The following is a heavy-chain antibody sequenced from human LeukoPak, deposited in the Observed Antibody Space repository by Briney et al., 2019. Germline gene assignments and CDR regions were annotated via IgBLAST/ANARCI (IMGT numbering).Heavy chain of an antibody. Sequence: SETLSLTCTVSGGSISPYYWNWIRQPPGKGLEWIGYIYYSGSTNYNPSLKSRVTMSVDTSKNQFSLKLSSVTAADTAVYYCARYDWGKYFDYWGQGTLVTLSS. CDR3: ARYDWGKYFDY. D-gene: IGHD3-16*01. CDR2: IYYSGST. J-gene: IGHJ4*02. V-gene: IGHV4-59*01. CDR1: GGSISPYY.